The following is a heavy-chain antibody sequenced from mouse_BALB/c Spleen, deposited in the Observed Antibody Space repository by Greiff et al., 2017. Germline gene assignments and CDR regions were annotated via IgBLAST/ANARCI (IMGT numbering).Heavy chain of an antibody. CDR1: GYTFTNYW. CDR2: IYPGGGYT. V-gene: IGHV1-63*02. Sequence: VKLMESGAELVRPGTSVKISCKASGYTFTNYWLGWVKQRPGHGLEWIGDIYPGGGYTNYNEKFKGKATLTADTSSSTAYLQLSSLTSEDTAVYYCNAQSDYWGQGTTLTVSS. CDR3: NAQSDY. D-gene: IGHD3-2*02. J-gene: IGHJ2*01.